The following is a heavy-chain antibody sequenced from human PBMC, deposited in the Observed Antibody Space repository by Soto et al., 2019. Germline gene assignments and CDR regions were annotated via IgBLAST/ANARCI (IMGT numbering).Heavy chain of an antibody. D-gene: IGHD2-2*01. CDR2: ISYDGSNK. J-gene: IGHJ6*02. CDR3: AKEFRYCSSTSCYPQSGIDYYYYGMDV. V-gene: IGHV3-30*18. CDR1: GFTLSSYG. Sequence: QVQLVESGGGVVQPGRSLRLSCAASGFTLSSYGMHWVRQAPGKGLEWVAVISYDGSNKYYADSVKGRFTISRDNSKNTLYLQMNSLRAEDTAVYYCAKEFRYCSSTSCYPQSGIDYYYYGMDVWGQGTTVTVSS.